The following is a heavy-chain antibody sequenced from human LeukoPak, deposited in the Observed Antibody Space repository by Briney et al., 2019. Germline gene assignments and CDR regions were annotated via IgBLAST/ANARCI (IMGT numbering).Heavy chain of an antibody. D-gene: IGHD3-22*01. J-gene: IGHJ4*02. V-gene: IGHV4-59*12. CDR1: GGSISSYY. CDR2: IYYSGST. CDR3: ASTYYYDNSGYSFSSFDY. Sequence: SETLSLTCTVSGGSISSYYWSWIRQPPGKGLEWIAYIYYSGSTNYNPSLKSRVTISVDTSKNQFSLKLSSVTAADTAVYYCASTYYYDNSGYSFSSFDYWGQGTLVTVSS.